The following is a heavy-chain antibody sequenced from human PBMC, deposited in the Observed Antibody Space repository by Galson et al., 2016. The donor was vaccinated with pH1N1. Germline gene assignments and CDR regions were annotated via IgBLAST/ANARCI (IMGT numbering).Heavy chain of an antibody. CDR1: GGSIRSNTYY. CDR3: ARARPLLEWLFSPFDF. Sequence: LSLTCTVSGGSIRSNTYYWGWIRQPPGKGLEWIGNFYYTGSLHCNSSLKSRVTISVDTSNNQFSLQLRSVTAANTAIYCCARARPLLEWLFSPFDFWGQGALVTVSS. D-gene: IGHD3-3*01. J-gene: IGHJ4*02. CDR2: FYYTGSL. V-gene: IGHV4-39*07.